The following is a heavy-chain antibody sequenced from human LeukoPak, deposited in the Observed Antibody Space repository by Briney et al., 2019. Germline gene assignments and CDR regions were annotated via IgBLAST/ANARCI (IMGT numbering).Heavy chain of an antibody. J-gene: IGHJ4*02. CDR3: AKIIAAWYYFDY. CDR2: ISISGGST. CDR1: GFTFSSYA. D-gene: IGHD6-13*01. V-gene: IGHV3-23*01. Sequence: PGGSLRLSCAASGFTFSSYAMSWVRQAPGKGLEWVSGISISGGSTYYTDSVKGRFTISRDNSKKTLYLQTGSLRVEDTVVYYCAKIIAAWYYFDYWGQGTLVTVSS.